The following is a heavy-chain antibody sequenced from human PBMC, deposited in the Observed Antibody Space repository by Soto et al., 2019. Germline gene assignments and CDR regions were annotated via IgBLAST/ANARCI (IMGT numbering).Heavy chain of an antibody. Sequence: ASVTVSCKASGGTFSSYAISWVRQAPGQGLEWMGGIIPIFGTANYAQKLQGRVTITADESTSTAYMELSSLRSEDTAVYYCATRSITMIVVASYYGMDVWGQGTTVTVSS. V-gene: IGHV1-69*13. D-gene: IGHD3-22*01. J-gene: IGHJ6*02. CDR1: GGTFSSYA. CDR3: ATRSITMIVVASYYGMDV. CDR2: IIPIFGTA.